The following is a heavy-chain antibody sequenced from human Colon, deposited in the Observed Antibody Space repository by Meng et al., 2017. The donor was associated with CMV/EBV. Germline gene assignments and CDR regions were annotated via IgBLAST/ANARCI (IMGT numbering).Heavy chain of an antibody. CDR1: GFNFSFFW. CDR3: AKDRGIVMVPVGLNWFDP. Sequence: GESLKISCVASGFNFSFFWMSWVRQAPGKGLEWVSAISGSGGSTYYADSVKGRFTISRDNSKNTLYLHMNSLTAEDTAVYYCAKDRGIVMVPVGLNWFDPWGQGTLVTVSS. J-gene: IGHJ5*02. V-gene: IGHV3-23*01. D-gene: IGHD2-2*01. CDR2: ISGSGGST.